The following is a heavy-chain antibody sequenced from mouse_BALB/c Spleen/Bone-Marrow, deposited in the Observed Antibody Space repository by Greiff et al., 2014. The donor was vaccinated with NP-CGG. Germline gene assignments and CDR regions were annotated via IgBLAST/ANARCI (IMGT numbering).Heavy chain of an antibody. Sequence: VQLQQSGAELVKPGSSVKLSCTGSGFNIKDTFMHWVKQRPEQGLEWIGRIDPANGNTKYDPKFQGKATITADTSSNTAYLHHASVSSDATTVYYCTREEDYWGQGTTLTVSS. CDR3: TREEDY. CDR2: IDPANGNT. V-gene: IGHV14-3*02. CDR1: GFNIKDTF. J-gene: IGHJ2*01.